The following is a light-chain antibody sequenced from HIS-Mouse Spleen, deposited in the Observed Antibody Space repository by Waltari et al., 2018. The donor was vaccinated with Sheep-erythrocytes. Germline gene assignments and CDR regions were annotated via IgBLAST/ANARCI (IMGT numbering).Light chain of an antibody. CDR1: SSAVGGYTY. V-gene: IGLV2-11*01. CDR3: CSYAGSYNHV. Sequence: QSALTQPRSVSVSPGQSVTISCTGTSSAVGGYTYVSWYQQHPGKAPKLMIYDVSKRPSGVPDRFSGSKSGNTASLTISGLQAEDEADYYCCSYAGSYNHVFATGTKVTVL. CDR2: DVS. J-gene: IGLJ1*01.